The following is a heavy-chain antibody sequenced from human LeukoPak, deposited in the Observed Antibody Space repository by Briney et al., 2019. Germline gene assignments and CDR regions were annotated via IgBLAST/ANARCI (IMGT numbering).Heavy chain of an antibody. D-gene: IGHD3-3*01. CDR3: ARDRPITVSGIITLP. Sequence: GGSLRLSCAASGFTFSSYSMNWVRQAPGKGLEWVANINEDGSERNYVDSVKGRTISRDNAKKSVYLQMNSLRGDDTAVYYCARDRPITVSGIITLPWGQGTLVTVSS. CDR2: INEDGSER. CDR1: GFTFSSYS. V-gene: IGHV3-7*01. J-gene: IGHJ5*02.